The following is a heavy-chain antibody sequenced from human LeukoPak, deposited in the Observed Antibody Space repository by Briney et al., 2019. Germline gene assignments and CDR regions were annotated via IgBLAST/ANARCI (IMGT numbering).Heavy chain of an antibody. CDR3: ARDFELVVPAANSFDY. CDR2: ISSSSSYI. Sequence: GGSLRLSCAASGFTFSSYSMNWVRQAPGKGLEWVSSISSSSSYIYYADSVKGQFTISRDNAKNSLYLQMNSLRAEDTAVYYCARDFELVVPAANSFDYWGQGTLVTVSS. V-gene: IGHV3-21*01. CDR1: GFTFSSYS. J-gene: IGHJ4*02. D-gene: IGHD2-2*01.